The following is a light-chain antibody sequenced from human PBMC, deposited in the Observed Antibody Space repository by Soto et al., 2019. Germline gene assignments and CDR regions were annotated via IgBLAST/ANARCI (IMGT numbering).Light chain of an antibody. Sequence: DIQMTQSPSTLSASVGDRVTITCRASQNINSWLAWYQQKPGKAPKLLIYAASSLESGVPSRFSGSRSGTEFTLTISSLQPDDFATYYCQQANSFPLTFGPGTKVDIK. CDR1: QNINSW. CDR3: QQANSFPLT. J-gene: IGKJ3*01. V-gene: IGKV1-5*01. CDR2: AAS.